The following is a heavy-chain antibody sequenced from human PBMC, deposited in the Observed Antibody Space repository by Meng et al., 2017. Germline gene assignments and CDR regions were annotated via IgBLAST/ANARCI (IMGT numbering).Heavy chain of an antibody. D-gene: IGHD6-19*01. V-gene: IGHV3-23*01. CDR3: AKTNSSGWDQYFDY. CDR1: GFTFSSYA. Sequence: GESLKISCAASGFTFSSYAMSWVRQAPGEGLGLVSAISGNGGSTYYADSVEGRFTISRDNSKNTLYLRMNSLRAEDTAVYYCAKTNSSGWDQYFDYWGQGTLVTVSS. J-gene: IGHJ4*02. CDR2: ISGNGGST.